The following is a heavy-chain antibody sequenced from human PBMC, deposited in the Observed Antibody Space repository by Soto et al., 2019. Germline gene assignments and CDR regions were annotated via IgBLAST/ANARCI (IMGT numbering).Heavy chain of an antibody. CDR3: ARSPEATVTAFDY. J-gene: IGHJ4*02. D-gene: IGHD4-17*01. V-gene: IGHV4-31*03. CDR1: GGSISSGGYY. CDR2: IFYSGST. Sequence: QVQLQESGPGLVKPSQTLSLTCTVSGGSISSGGYYWSWIRQHPGKGLEWFGYIFYSGSTYYNPSLKSRVTISVDTSKYQFSLKLSSVTAADTAVYYCARSPEATVTAFDYWCEGTLVTVSS.